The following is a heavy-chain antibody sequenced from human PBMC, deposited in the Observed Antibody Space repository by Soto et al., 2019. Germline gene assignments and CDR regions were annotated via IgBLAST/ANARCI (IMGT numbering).Heavy chain of an antibody. D-gene: IGHD3-10*01. J-gene: IGHJ4*02. CDR2: IYYSGST. CDR1: GGSIGYYC. Sequence: SETLSLTCSISGGSIGYYCWSWIRQPPGKGLEWIGYIYYSGSTTYNPSLKSRVTISVDTSKNKFFLNLSSVTAADTAVYYCARCYGSGSYYNGLFDHWGQGTLVTVSS. V-gene: IGHV4-59*01. CDR3: ARCYGSGSYYNGLFDH.